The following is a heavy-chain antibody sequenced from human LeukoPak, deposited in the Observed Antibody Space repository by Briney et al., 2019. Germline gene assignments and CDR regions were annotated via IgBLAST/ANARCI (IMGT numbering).Heavy chain of an antibody. CDR3: AKVRVYCSSTSCYGFDY. Sequence: PGGSLRLSCAASGFTFSSYVMSWVRQAPGKGLEWVSAISGSGGSTYYADSVKGRFTISRDNSKNTLYPQMNSLRAEDTAVYHCAKVRVYCSSTSCYGFDYWGQGTLVTVSS. V-gene: IGHV3-23*01. J-gene: IGHJ4*02. D-gene: IGHD2-2*01. CDR2: ISGSGGST. CDR1: GFTFSSYV.